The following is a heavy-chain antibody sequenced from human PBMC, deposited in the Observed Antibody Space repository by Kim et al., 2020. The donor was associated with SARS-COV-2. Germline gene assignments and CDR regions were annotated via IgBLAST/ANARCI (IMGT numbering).Heavy chain of an antibody. CDR3: ARDRAEQWLTMEDYYYYGMDV. V-gene: IGHV4-31*03. D-gene: IGHD6-19*01. J-gene: IGHJ6*02. CDR2: IYYGGST. CDR1: GGSISSGGYY. Sequence: SETLSLTCTVSGGSISSGGYYWSWIRQHPGKGLEWIGYIYYGGSTYYNPSLKSRVTISVDTSKNQFSLKLSSVTAADTAVYYCARDRAEQWLTMEDYYYYGMDVWGQGTTVTVSS.